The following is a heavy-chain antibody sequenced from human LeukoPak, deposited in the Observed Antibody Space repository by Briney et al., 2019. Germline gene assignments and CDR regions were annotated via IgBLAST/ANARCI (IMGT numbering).Heavy chain of an antibody. Sequence: GGSLRLSCAASGSTFSSYAMSWVRQAPGKGLEWVSAISGSGGSTYYADSVKGRFTISRDNSKNTLYLQMNSLRAEDTAVYYCAKEGYCSSTSCYNLDYWGQGTLVTVSS. V-gene: IGHV3-23*01. J-gene: IGHJ4*02. D-gene: IGHD2-2*02. CDR3: AKEGYCSSTSCYNLDY. CDR2: ISGSGGST. CDR1: GSTFSSYA.